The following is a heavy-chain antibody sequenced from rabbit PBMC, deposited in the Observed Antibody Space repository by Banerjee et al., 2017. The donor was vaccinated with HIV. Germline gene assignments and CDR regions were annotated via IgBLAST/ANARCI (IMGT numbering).Heavy chain of an antibody. J-gene: IGHJ4*01. D-gene: IGHD8-1*01. Sequence: QSLEESGGGLVKPGGSLTLTCKASGISFSGSYWICWVRQAPVTGLEWIACINAANDANICYASWAKGRFTISKTSSTTVTLQMTSLTAADTTTYFCARDLGGSSDLWGPGTLVTVS. V-gene: IGHV1S40*01. CDR3: ARDLGGSSDL. CDR1: GISFSGSYW. CDR2: INAANDANI.